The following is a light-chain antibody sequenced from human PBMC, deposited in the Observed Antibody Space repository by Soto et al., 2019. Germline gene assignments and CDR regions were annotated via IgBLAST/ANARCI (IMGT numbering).Light chain of an antibody. J-gene: IGKJ1*01. CDR2: AAP. CDR3: QQSYSAPWT. Sequence: DIQMTQSPSSLSACIGDRVTITCRASQSISSYLNWYLQKPGKAPKLLIYAAPSLQSGVPSRFSGSGSGTDFTLTITSLQPEDFATYYCQQSYSAPWTFGQGTKVEIK. V-gene: IGKV1-39*01. CDR1: QSISSY.